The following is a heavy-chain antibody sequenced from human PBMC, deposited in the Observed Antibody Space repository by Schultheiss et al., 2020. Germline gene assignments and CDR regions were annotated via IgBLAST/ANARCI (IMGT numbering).Heavy chain of an antibody. D-gene: IGHD2-2*02. CDR3: ANDTRNCTSTNCYTDAFDI. J-gene: IGHJ3*02. V-gene: IGHV3-9*01. CDR2: ISWNSGSI. CDR1: GFTFDDYA. Sequence: GGSLRLSCAASGFTFDDYAMHWARQAPGKGLEWVSGISWNSGSIGYGDSVKGRFTISRDNAKTSLYLQMNFLRTEDTALYYCANDTRNCTSTNCYTDAFDIWGQGTMVTVSS.